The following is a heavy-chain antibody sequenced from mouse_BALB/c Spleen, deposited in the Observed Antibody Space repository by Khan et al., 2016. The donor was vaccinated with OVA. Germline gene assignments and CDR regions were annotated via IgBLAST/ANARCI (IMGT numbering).Heavy chain of an antibody. V-gene: IGHV2-9*02. CDR3: ARAYGSSYWYFDV. D-gene: IGHD1-1*01. Sequence: VQLQESGPGLVAPSQSLSITCTVSGFSLTSYGVHWVRQPPVKGLEWLGVIWAGGSTNYNSALMSRLSINKDNSKSQVFLIMKSLQTDVTAMYYCARAYGSSYWYFDVWGAGTTVTVS. J-gene: IGHJ1*01. CDR2: IWAGGST. CDR1: GFSLTSYG.